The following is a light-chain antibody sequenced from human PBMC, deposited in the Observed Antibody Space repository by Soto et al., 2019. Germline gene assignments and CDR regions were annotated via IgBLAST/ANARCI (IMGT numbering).Light chain of an antibody. CDR1: QSIGSR. Sequence: DIQMTQSPTSLSASVGDRVTVTCRASQSIGSRLNWYQQKSGKAPKLLIYVASSLQSGVPSRFSGSGSGTDFTLTISSLQPEDIATYYCQQSYSIPFTFGQGTRLEIK. V-gene: IGKV1-39*01. CDR3: QQSYSIPFT. J-gene: IGKJ5*01. CDR2: VAS.